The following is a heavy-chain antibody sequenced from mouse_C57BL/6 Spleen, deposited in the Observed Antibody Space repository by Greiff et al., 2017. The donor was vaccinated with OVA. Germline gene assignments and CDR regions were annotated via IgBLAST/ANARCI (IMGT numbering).Heavy chain of an antibody. D-gene: IGHD2-3*01. V-gene: IGHV1-22*01. CDR3: ARGVYDGYPAWFAY. Sequence: VQLQQSGPELVKPGASVKMSCKASGYTFTDYNMHWVKQSHGKSLEWIGYINPNNGGTSYNQKFKGKATLTVNKSSSTAYMELRSLTSEDSAVYYCARGVYDGYPAWFAYWGQGTLVTVSA. CDR2: INPNNGGT. J-gene: IGHJ3*01. CDR1: GYTFTDYN.